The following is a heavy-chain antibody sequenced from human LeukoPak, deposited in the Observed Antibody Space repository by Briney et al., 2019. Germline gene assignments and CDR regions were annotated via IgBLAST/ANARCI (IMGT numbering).Heavy chain of an antibody. J-gene: IGHJ3*02. CDR3: ARAYSSSWYLGNDAFDI. D-gene: IGHD6-13*01. CDR1: GGTFTSYA. V-gene: IGHV1-69*05. Sequence: ASVKVSCKASGGTFTSYAISWVRHAPGQGLEWMGGIIPIFGTANYAQKFQGRVTITTDESKSTAYMELSSLRSEDTAVYYCARAYSSSWYLGNDAFDIWGQGTMVTVSS. CDR2: IIPIFGTA.